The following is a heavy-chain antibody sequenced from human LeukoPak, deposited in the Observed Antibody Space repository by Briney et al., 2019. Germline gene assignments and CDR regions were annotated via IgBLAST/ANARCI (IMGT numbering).Heavy chain of an antibody. CDR2: IFPDDSDI. D-gene: IGHD1/OR15-1a*01. CDR1: GYNFAHDW. V-gene: IGHV5-51*01. J-gene: IGHJ5*02. CDR3: ARTGITGKTPAWFDP. Sequence: PGESLKISCKGSGYNFAHDWIGWVRQMPGKGLEWMGIIFPDDSDIIYSPSFQGHVTISADKSISTAYLQWSSLKASDTAMYYCARTGITGKTPAWFDPWGQGTLVTVSS.